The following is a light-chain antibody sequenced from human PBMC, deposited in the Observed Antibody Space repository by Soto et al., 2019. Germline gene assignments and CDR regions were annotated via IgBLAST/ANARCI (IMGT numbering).Light chain of an antibody. CDR3: LQYTHWHRT. CDR1: QGLVHRNGNTF. V-gene: IGKV2-30*02. Sequence: DVVMTQSPLSLPVTLGQPASISCRSSQGLVHRNGNTFLDWFFQRPGQSPRRLIYKVSNRDSGVPDRFSGSGSGTDFTLHISRVEAEDVGVYYCLQYTHWHRTFGQGTKVEIK. J-gene: IGKJ2*02. CDR2: KVS.